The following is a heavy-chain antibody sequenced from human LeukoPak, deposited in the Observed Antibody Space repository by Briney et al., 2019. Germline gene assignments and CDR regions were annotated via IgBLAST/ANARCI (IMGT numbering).Heavy chain of an antibody. CDR1: GFSFSTYG. Sequence: GGSLRLSCAASGFSFSTYGMNWVRQAPGRGLEWVSYISSSSSTTSYADSVKGQFTISRDNAKNSLYLQMNSLGDEDTAVYYCARGGAARPDYWGQGTLVTVSS. CDR2: ISSSSSTT. J-gene: IGHJ4*02. CDR3: ARGGAARPDY. D-gene: IGHD6-6*01. V-gene: IGHV3-48*02.